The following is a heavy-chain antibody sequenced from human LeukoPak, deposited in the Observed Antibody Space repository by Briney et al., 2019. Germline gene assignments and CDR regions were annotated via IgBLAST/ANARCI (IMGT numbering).Heavy chain of an antibody. CDR2: INQDGRKK. Sequence: GGSLRLSCAASGFSFRTHWMSWVRQAPGKGLEWVANINQDGRKKFYVDSVEGRFTISRDDAKASLFLQMNSLRVEGTAVYYCAEWMGRDSWGQGTLVTVSS. J-gene: IGHJ4*02. V-gene: IGHV3-7*02. CDR3: AEWMGRDS. D-gene: IGHD6-19*01. CDR1: GFSFRTHW.